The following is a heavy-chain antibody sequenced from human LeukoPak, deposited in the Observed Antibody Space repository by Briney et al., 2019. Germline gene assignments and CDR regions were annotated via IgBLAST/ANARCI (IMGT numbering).Heavy chain of an antibody. CDR2: IKSNNDGGTA. J-gene: IGHJ5*02. Sequence: GGSLRLSCTASGLTFTTAWMSWVRQASGKGLEWVGRIKSNNDGGTADFGAPVKDRFTMSRDDSRNTFYLQMNSQRTDDTAVYYCTTDRYYFDPWGQGTLVTVSS. CDR3: TTDRYYFDP. D-gene: IGHD3-22*01. V-gene: IGHV3-15*01. CDR1: GLTFTTAW.